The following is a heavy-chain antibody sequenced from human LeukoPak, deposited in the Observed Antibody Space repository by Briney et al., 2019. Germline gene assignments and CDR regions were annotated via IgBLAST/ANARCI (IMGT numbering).Heavy chain of an antibody. CDR3: ARDFLHLGG. Sequence: GGSLRLSCAASGFTFSSYWMHWVRQAPGKGLVWVSRINTDGRSTSYVDSVKGRFTISRDNAKNMLYLQMNSLRAEDTAVYYCARDFLHLGGWGQGTMVTVSS. D-gene: IGHD3-16*01. J-gene: IGHJ3*01. CDR1: GFTFSSYW. V-gene: IGHV3-74*01. CDR2: INTDGRST.